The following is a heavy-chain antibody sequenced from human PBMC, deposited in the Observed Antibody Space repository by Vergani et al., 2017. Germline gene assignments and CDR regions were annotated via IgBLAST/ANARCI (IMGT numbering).Heavy chain of an antibody. V-gene: IGHV4-59*06. Sequence: QVQLQESGPGLVKPSETLSLTCTVSGGSISSYYWSWIRQPPGKGLEWIGYIYYSGSTYYNPSLKSRVTISVDTSKNQFSLKLSSVTAADTAVYYCARTDQEIDYWGQGTLVTVSS. J-gene: IGHJ4*02. CDR3: ARTDQEIDY. D-gene: IGHD1-1*01. CDR2: IYYSGST. CDR1: GGSISSYY.